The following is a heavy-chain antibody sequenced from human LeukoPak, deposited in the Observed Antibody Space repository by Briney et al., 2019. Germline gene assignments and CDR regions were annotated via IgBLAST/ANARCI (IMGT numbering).Heavy chain of an antibody. D-gene: IGHD2-8*01. CDR2: IYSGGST. J-gene: IGHJ4*02. Sequence: GGSLRLSCAASGFTVSSNYMSWVRQAPGKGLEWFSVIYSGGSTYYADSVKGRFTISRDNSKNTLYLQMNSLRAEDTAVYYCAREGGYCTNGVCSETYFDYWGQGTLVTVSS. CDR1: GFTVSSNY. CDR3: AREGGYCTNGVCSETYFDY. V-gene: IGHV3-53*01.